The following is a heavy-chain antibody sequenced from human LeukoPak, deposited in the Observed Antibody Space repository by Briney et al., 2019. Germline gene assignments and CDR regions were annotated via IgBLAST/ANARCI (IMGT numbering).Heavy chain of an antibody. CDR3: ARLADCSSSSCRSFDY. CDR2: INCNTGVT. CDR1: GYTFTGYY. J-gene: IGHJ4*02. D-gene: IGHD2-2*01. Sequence: ASVKVSCKTSGYTFTGYYIHWVRQAPGQGLEWMGWINCNTGVTNYAQKFQGRVTMTRDTSISTAYMELSRLRSDDTAVYYCARLADCSSSSCRSFDYWGQGTLVTVSS. V-gene: IGHV1-2*02.